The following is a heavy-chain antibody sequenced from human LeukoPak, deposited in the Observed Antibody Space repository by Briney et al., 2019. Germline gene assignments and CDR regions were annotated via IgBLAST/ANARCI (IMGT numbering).Heavy chain of an antibody. CDR2: VSSYNGDT. CDR3: AKDWNILTGRNCFDP. D-gene: IGHD3-9*01. CDR1: GYTFNNYG. J-gene: IGHJ5*02. Sequence: ASVKVSCKTSGYTFNNYGISWVRQAPGQGLEWMGWVSSYNGDTNYAQKFQGRVTMSTDTSTSTAYMELRGLRFDDTAIYYCAKDWNILTGRNCFDPWGQGTLVTVSS. V-gene: IGHV1-18*01.